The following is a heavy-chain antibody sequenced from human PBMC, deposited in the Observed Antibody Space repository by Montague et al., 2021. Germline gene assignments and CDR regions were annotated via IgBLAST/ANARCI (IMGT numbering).Heavy chain of an antibody. Sequence: SLRLSCAASGFTFNNYFMSWFRQAPGKGLEWVSSIGTSSSFTRYXDSVKGRFTISRDNAMNSLYLQMTAVRGEDTAVYYCARVGLTVAAGMIDYWGQGTLVTVSS. CDR2: IGTSSSFT. D-gene: IGHD6-13*01. CDR3: ARVGLTVAAGMIDY. CDR1: GFTFNNYF. J-gene: IGHJ4*02. V-gene: IGHV3-11*06.